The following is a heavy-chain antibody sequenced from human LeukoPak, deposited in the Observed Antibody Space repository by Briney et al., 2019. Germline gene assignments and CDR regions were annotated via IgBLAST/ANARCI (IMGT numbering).Heavy chain of an antibody. D-gene: IGHD4-23*01. J-gene: IGHJ3*02. V-gene: IGHV4-39*07. CDR2: IYYSGST. CDR3: ARSWTVGDAFDI. CDR1: GGSISSSSYY. Sequence: PSETLSLTCTVSGGSISSSSYYWGWIRQPPGKGLEWIGSIYYSGSTYYNPSLKSRVTISVDTSKNQFSLKLSSVTAADTAVYYCARSWTVGDAFDIWGQGTMVTVSS.